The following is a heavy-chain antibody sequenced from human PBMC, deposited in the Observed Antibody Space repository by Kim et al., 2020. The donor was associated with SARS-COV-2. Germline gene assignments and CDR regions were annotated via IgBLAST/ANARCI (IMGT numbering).Heavy chain of an antibody. D-gene: IGHD6-13*01. Sequence: SYVDSVKGRFTISVDNAKISLYLQLNRLRAEDTAVYYCARVDLPNSSNDYWGQGTLVTVSS. V-gene: IGHV3-7*03. CDR3: ARVDLPNSSNDY. J-gene: IGHJ4*02.